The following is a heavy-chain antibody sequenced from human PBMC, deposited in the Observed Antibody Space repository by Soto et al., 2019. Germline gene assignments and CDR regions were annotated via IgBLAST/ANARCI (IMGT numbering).Heavy chain of an antibody. Sequence: ASVKVSYKASGYTFTSYYMHCVRQAPGQGLEWMGIINPSGGSTSYAQKFQGRVTMTGDTSTSTVYMELSSLRSEDTAVYYCARDLEDYDYVWGSYRPWYFDFWGQGTLVTVSS. J-gene: IGHJ4*02. CDR3: ARDLEDYDYVWGSYRPWYFDF. D-gene: IGHD3-16*02. V-gene: IGHV1-46*03. CDR1: GYTFTSYY. CDR2: INPSGGST.